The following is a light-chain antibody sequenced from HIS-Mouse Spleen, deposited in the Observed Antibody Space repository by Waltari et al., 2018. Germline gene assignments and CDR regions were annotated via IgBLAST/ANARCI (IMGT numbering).Light chain of an antibody. CDR1: ALPKKY. J-gene: IGLJ3*02. CDR2: EDS. CDR3: YSTDSSGNPLNWV. V-gene: IGLV3-10*01. Sequence: SYELTQPPSVSVSPGQTARITCSGDALPKKYAYWYQQKSGQAPVLVIYEDSKRPSGIPGRFSGSSSGTMATLTISGDQVEDEADYYCYSTDSSGNPLNWVFGGGTKLTVL.